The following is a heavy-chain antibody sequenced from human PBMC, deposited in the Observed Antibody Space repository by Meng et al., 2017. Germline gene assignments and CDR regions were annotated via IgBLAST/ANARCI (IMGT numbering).Heavy chain of an antibody. J-gene: IGHJ4*02. CDR1: GFSLSTGGVG. V-gene: IGHV2-5*02. CDR2: IYWDDDT. Sequence: QIPLKESGPTLVKPTQTLTLTCIFYGFSLSTGGVGVGWIRQPPGKALEWLALIYWDDDTRYSPSLKSRLSITKDTSKNQVFLTMTNMDPVDTATYYCAHRSSAWAFDSWGQGTLVTASS. D-gene: IGHD7-27*01. CDR3: AHRSSAWAFDS.